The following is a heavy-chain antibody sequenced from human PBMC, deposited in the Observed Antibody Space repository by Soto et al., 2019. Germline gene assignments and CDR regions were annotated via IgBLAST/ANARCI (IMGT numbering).Heavy chain of an antibody. D-gene: IGHD6-13*01. V-gene: IGHV1-8*01. Sequence: ASVKVSCKASGYTFTSYDINWVRQATGQGPEWAGWMNPNSGNTGSAQKFQGRVTVTRNISISTAYMELSSLTSEDTAVYYCARGRPDSSSWYWGFDYWGRGTLVTVSS. CDR3: ARGRPDSSSWYWGFDY. CDR2: MNPNSGNT. J-gene: IGHJ4*02. CDR1: GYTFTSYD.